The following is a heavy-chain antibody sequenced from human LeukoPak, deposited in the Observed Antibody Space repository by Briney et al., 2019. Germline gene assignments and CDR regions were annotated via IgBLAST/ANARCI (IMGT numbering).Heavy chain of an antibody. V-gene: IGHV3-48*01. CDR1: GSTFSTYG. J-gene: IGHJ3*02. D-gene: IGHD3-22*01. Sequence: RGSLRLSCAASGSTFSTYGMRWVRQAPGKGLEWLSYISSSRSTIYCGGSVEGRFTISRDNAKKSLYLQMNSLRGEDTALYYCARAMYDYDSSGGLGAFDIWGQGTMVTVSS. CDR2: ISSSRSTI. CDR3: ARAMYDYDSSGGLGAFDI.